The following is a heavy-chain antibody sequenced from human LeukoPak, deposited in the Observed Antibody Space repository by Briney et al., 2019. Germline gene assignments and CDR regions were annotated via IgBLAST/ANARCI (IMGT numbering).Heavy chain of an antibody. J-gene: IGHJ6*03. D-gene: IGHD3-10*01. V-gene: IGHV4-59*01. Sequence: SETLSLTCTVSGGSISSYYWSWIRQPPGKGLEWIGYIYYSGSTNYNPSLKSRVTISVDTSKNQFSLKLSSVTAADTAVYYCARIGAYGSGSWGGYYYYYMDVWGKGTTVTISS. CDR3: ARIGAYGSGSWGGYYYYYMDV. CDR2: IYYSGST. CDR1: GGSISSYY.